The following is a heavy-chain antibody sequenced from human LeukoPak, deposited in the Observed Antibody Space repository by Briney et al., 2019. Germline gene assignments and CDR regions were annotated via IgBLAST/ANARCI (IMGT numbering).Heavy chain of an antibody. Sequence: GESLKISCKGSGYSFTNYWIGWVRQMPEKGLGWVGIIYPDDSDTRYSPSFQGQVTISADKSINTAYLQWSSLKASDTAIYYCARGVFQELRYLDWFIDYWGQGTLVTVSS. CDR1: GYSFTNYW. J-gene: IGHJ4*02. CDR2: IYPDDSDT. V-gene: IGHV5-51*01. CDR3: ARGVFQELRYLDWFIDY. D-gene: IGHD3-9*01.